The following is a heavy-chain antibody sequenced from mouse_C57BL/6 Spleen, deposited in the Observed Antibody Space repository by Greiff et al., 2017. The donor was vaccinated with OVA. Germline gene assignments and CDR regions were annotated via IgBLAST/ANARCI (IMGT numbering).Heavy chain of an antibody. CDR3: TREVYYGNVFDY. J-gene: IGHJ2*01. CDR1: GFTFSSYA. CDR2: ISSGGDYI. V-gene: IGHV5-9-1*02. D-gene: IGHD2-1*01. Sequence: EVQVVESGEGLVKPGGSLKLSCAASGFTFSSYAMSWVRQTPEKRLEWVAYISSGGDYIYYADTVKGRFTISRDNARNTLYLQMSSLKSEDTAMYYCTREVYYGNVFDYWGQGTTLTVSS.